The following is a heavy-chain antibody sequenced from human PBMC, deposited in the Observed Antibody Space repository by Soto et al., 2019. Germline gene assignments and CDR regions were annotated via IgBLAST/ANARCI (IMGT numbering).Heavy chain of an antibody. J-gene: IGHJ4*02. CDR2: IGSVDTTT. CDR1: GFTFNIYE. Sequence: EVQLVESGGGLVQPGGSPRLSCAASGFTFNIYEMNWVRQAPGKGLEWVSYIGSVDTTTYYADSVKGRFTISRDNTKNSLYLQMNSLRADDTAVYYCARDQAIFGVVMVDSWGQGTLVTVSS. CDR3: ARDQAIFGVVMVDS. V-gene: IGHV3-48*03. D-gene: IGHD3-3*01.